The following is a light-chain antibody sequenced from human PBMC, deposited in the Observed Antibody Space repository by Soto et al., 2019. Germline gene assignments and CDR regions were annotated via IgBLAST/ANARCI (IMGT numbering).Light chain of an antibody. J-gene: IGKJ2*01. V-gene: IGKV1-33*01. Sequence: DIQMTQSPSSLSASVGDRVTITCQASQDISNYLNWYQQKPGKAPKLLIYDASNLETGVPSRFSGSGAGTDFPFTISSLQPEDIATYYCQQYDNLRDTFGQGTKLEIK. CDR1: QDISNY. CDR2: DAS. CDR3: QQYDNLRDT.